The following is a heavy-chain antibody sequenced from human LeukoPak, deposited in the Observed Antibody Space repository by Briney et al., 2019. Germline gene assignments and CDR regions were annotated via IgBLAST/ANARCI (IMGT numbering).Heavy chain of an antibody. CDR2: IYHSGST. V-gene: IGHV4-38-2*02. CDR1: GYSISSGFY. J-gene: IGHJ4*02. CDR3: ARGVGLTQGGTFDY. D-gene: IGHD1-1*01. Sequence: SETLSLTCTVSGYSISSGFYWGWIRQPPGKGLEWIGSIYHSGSTHYNSSLKSRVTISVDTSKNQLSLKLSSVTAADTAVYYCARGVGLTQGGTFDYWGQGTLVTVSS.